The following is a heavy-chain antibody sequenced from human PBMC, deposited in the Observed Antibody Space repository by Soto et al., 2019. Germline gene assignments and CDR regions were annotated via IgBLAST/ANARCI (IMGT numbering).Heavy chain of an antibody. D-gene: IGHD5-18*01. J-gene: IGHJ4*02. CDR2: INPNGGIT. Sequence: ASVKVSCKASGYTFTHYYIHCVRQAPGQGLEWMGIINPNGGITTYAQKFRAGFTMTRDTSTSTVYLELSSLRSEDSAVYYCATSVNSAMAFDYWGQGTLVTVSS. CDR1: GYTFTHYY. CDR3: ATSVNSAMAFDY. V-gene: IGHV1-46*01.